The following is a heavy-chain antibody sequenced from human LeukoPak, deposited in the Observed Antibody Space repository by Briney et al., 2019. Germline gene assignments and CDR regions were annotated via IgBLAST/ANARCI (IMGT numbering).Heavy chain of an antibody. J-gene: IGHJ5*02. Sequence: SETLSLTCTVSGNSISSGDNYWSWIRQPAGKGLEWIGRIYTSGSTNYNPSLKSRVTISVDTSKNQFSLKLNSVTAADTAVYYCARIYSSSWFLNWFDPWGQGTLVTVSS. CDR3: ARIYSSSWFLNWFDP. D-gene: IGHD6-13*01. V-gene: IGHV4-61*02. CDR1: GNSISSGDNY. CDR2: IYTSGST.